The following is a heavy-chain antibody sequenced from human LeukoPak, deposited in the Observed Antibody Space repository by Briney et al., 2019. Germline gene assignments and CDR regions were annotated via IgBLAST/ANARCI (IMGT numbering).Heavy chain of an antibody. D-gene: IGHD1-26*01. J-gene: IGHJ3*02. CDR3: ARHKEIRTYYDALHI. V-gene: IGHV4-39*01. CDR1: GASITTTTYY. CDR2: IYYNGDT. Sequence: SETLSLTCTVSGASITTTTYYWAWVRQPPEKGLEYVGNIYYNGDTSYNPSLKSRLTMSLDTSSNQFSLNLTSVTAADTAVYYCARHKEIRTYYDALHIWGQGTMVTVSS.